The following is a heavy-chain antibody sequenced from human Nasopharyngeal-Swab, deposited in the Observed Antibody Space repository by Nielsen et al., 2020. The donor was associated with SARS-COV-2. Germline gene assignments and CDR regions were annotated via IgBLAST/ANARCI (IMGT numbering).Heavy chain of an antibody. CDR2: IYYNGNT. CDR1: GDSIAYSTFY. CDR3: VRSSSWYYFDY. Sequence: SETLSLTCTVSGDSIAYSTFYWGRIRQPPGKGLEWIGNIYYNGNTYQNPSLKSRLTIPVDKSKNQFSLQLSSVTAADTAVYYCVRSSSWYYFDYWAQGTQVTVSS. J-gene: IGHJ4*02. V-gene: IGHV4-39*01. D-gene: IGHD6-13*01.